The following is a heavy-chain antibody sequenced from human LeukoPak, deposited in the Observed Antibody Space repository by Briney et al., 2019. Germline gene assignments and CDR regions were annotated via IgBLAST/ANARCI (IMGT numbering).Heavy chain of an antibody. CDR3: ARDPGASVFDY. CDR2: IYYSGST. CDR1: GGSISSYY. J-gene: IGHJ4*02. D-gene: IGHD3-10*01. Sequence: SETLSLTCTVSGGSISSYYWSWIRQPPGKGLGWIGYIYYSGSTNYNPSLKSRVTISVGTSKNQFSLKLSSVTAADTAVYYCARDPGASVFDYWGQGTLVTVSS. V-gene: IGHV4-59*01.